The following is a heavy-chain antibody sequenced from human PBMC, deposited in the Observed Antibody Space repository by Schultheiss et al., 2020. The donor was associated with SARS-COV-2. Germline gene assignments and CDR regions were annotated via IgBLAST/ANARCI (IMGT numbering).Heavy chain of an antibody. V-gene: IGHV4-4*07. J-gene: IGHJ5*02. Sequence: SETLSLTCTVSGGSISSYYWSWIRQPAGKGLEWIGRIYTSGSTNYNPSLKSRVTISVDTSKNQFSLKLSSVTAADTAVYYCARGRRTYDFWSGYNNWFDPWGQGTLVTVSS. CDR2: IYTSGST. CDR1: GGSISSYY. CDR3: ARGRRTYDFWSGYNNWFDP. D-gene: IGHD3-3*01.